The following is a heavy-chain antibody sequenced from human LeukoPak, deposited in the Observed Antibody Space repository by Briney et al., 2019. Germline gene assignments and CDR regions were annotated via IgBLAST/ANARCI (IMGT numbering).Heavy chain of an antibody. J-gene: IGHJ3*02. CDR3: ALEPIGAFDI. V-gene: IGHV4-61*02. D-gene: IGHD3-3*01. CDR1: GGSISSSSYY. CDR2: IYTSGST. Sequence: SETLSLTCTVSGGSISSSSYYWSWIRQPAGKGLEWIGRIYTSGSTNYNPSLKSRVTMSVDTSKNQFSLKLSSVTAADTAVYYCALEPIGAFDIWGQGTMVTVSS.